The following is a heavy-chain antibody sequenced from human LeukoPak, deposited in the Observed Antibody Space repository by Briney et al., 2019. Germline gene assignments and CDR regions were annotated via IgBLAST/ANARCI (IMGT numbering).Heavy chain of an antibody. V-gene: IGHV4-59*08. J-gene: IGHJ4*02. CDR3: ARQSLYYEPDY. Sequence: SETLSLICTVSGGSISSYYWSWIRQPPGKGLEWIGYIYYSGSTNYNPSLKSRVTISVDTSKNQFSLKLSSVTAADTAVYYCARQSLYYEPDYWGQGTLVTVSS. CDR2: IYYSGST. D-gene: IGHD3-22*01. CDR1: GGSISSYY.